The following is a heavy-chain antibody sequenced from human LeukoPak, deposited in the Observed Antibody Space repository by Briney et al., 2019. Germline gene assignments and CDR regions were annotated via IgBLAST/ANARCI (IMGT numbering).Heavy chain of an antibody. D-gene: IGHD5/OR15-5a*01. CDR2: ISGYNGNT. J-gene: IGHJ4*02. Sequence: GASVKVSCKASGGTFSSYAISWVRQAPGQGLEWMGWISGYNGNTNYAQKLQGRVTMTTDTSTTTAYMELRSLRYDDTAVYYCARDWHSVSSTREIYFDYWGQGTRVTVSS. CDR1: GGTFSSYA. CDR3: ARDWHSVSSTREIYFDY. V-gene: IGHV1-18*01.